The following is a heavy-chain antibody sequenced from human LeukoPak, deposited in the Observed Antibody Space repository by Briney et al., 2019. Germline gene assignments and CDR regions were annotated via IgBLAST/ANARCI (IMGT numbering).Heavy chain of an antibody. D-gene: IGHD6-6*01. CDR3: AREPTYSSSLDY. J-gene: IGHJ4*02. CDR1: GFTVSSNY. V-gene: IGHV3-53*01. CDR2: TYSSGTT. Sequence: GGSLRLSCAASGFTVSSNYMSWVRQAPGKGLEYISVTYSSGTTYYADSVRDRFTISRDNSRNTLYLQMNSLRPEDTAVYYCAREPTYSSSLDYWGQGTLVTVSS.